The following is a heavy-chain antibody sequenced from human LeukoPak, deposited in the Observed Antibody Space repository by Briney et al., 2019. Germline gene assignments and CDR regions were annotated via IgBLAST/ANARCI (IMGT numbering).Heavy chain of an antibody. D-gene: IGHD4-17*01. CDR2: ISGSGGST. J-gene: IGHJ5*02. V-gene: IGHV3-23*01. Sequence: GGSLRLSCAASGFTFSSYAMSWVRQAPGKGLEWVSTISGSGGSTYYADAVKGRFTISRDNSRNTLYLQMNSLRAEDTAVYYCAKPTVTTSSSGGFDPWGQGTLVTVSS. CDR3: AKPTVTTSSSGGFDP. CDR1: GFTFSSYA.